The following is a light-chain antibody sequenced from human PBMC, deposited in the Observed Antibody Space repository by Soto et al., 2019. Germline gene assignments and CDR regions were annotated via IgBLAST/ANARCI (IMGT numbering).Light chain of an antibody. V-gene: IGLV2-14*01. CDR1: SSDVGNYKY. CDR3: FSYTSSGTYV. Sequence: QSGLTQPASVSVSPGQSITISCTGTSSDVGNYKYVSLYQQHPGKAPKLMIYEVSNRPSGVSNRVSGSKPGNTASLTISGLQAEDETDYYCFSYTSSGTYVFGTGTKVTVL. J-gene: IGLJ1*01. CDR2: EVS.